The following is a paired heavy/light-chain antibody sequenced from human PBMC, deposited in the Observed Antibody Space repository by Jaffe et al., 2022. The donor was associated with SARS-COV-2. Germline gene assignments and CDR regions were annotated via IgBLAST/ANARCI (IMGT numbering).Light chain of an antibody. CDR1: QSVSNN. J-gene: IGKJ2*01. V-gene: IGKV3-15*01. CDR2: GAS. CDR3: QQYNDWPPAYT. Sequence: EIVLTQSPATLSVSPGETVSLSCRASQSVSNNLAWYQQRPGQAPRLLIYGASTRATGVPARFSGSGFRTEFTLTISGLQSEDFAVYYCQQYNDWPPAYTFGQGTKLDI.
Heavy chain of an antibody. CDR3: ARDDSARRYFDPFDY. CDR1: GFTFSTYA. Sequence: QVQLVESGGGVVQPGRSLRLSCAASGFTFSTYAMHWVRQAPGKGLEWVALVTHDGSSTYYAEFAKGRFTISRDNPMNMVYLQMDSLRGEDTATYFCARDDSARRYFDPFDYWGQGIVVTVSS. CDR2: VTHDGSST. J-gene: IGHJ4*02. D-gene: IGHD3-9*01. V-gene: IGHV3-30*04.